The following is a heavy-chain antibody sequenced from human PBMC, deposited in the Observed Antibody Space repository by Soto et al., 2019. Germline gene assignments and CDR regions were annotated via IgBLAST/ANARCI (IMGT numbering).Heavy chain of an antibody. Sequence: QVQLQESGPGLVKPSETLSLTCTVSGGSISSYYWSWIRQPPGKGLEWIGYIYYSGSTNYNPSLKSRVTISVDTSKNQFSLKLSSVTAADTAVYYCARGRGYSYGDPLDYWGQGTLVTVSS. CDR3: ARGRGYSYGDPLDY. CDR2: IYYSGST. D-gene: IGHD5-18*01. CDR1: GGSISSYY. V-gene: IGHV4-59*01. J-gene: IGHJ4*02.